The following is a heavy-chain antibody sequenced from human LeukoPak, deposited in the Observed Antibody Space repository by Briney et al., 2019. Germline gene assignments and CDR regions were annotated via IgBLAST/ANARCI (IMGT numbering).Heavy chain of an antibody. Sequence: KPSETLSLTCTVSGGSISSYYWSWIRQPPGKGLEWIGEINHSGSTNYNPSLKSRVTISVDTSKNQFSLKLSSVTAADTAVYYCASYVVVPAAIPGGDWFDPWGQGTLVTVSS. V-gene: IGHV4-34*01. D-gene: IGHD2-2*01. CDR3: ASYVVVPAAIPGGDWFDP. CDR2: INHSGST. J-gene: IGHJ5*02. CDR1: GGSISSYY.